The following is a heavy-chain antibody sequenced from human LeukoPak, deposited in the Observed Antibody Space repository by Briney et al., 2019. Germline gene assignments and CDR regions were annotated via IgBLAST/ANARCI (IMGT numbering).Heavy chain of an antibody. CDR3: ARAPYYDSSCYDY. Sequence: PGGSLRLSCAASGFTFSSYWMTWVRQAPGKGLEWVANIKQDGSEKYYVDSVKGRFTVSRDNAKNSLYLQMNSLRAEDTAVYYCARAPYYDSSCYDYWGQGTLVTVSS. CDR1: GFTFSSYW. D-gene: IGHD3-22*01. CDR2: IKQDGSEK. J-gene: IGHJ4*02. V-gene: IGHV3-7*01.